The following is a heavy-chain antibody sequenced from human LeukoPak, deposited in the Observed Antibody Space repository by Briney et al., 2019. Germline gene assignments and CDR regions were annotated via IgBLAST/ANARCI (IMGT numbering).Heavy chain of an antibody. Sequence: GGSLRLSCAGSGFTFSVSAIHWVRQASGKGLEWVGRIRSNYATTYAASMKGRFTISRDDSQNTAYLQINSLKTEDTAVYYCTRLYDGSGTYYNGDYWGQGTLVTVSS. J-gene: IGHJ4*02. V-gene: IGHV3-73*01. D-gene: IGHD3-10*01. CDR1: GFTFSVSA. CDR2: IRSNYAT. CDR3: TRLYDGSGTYYNGDY.